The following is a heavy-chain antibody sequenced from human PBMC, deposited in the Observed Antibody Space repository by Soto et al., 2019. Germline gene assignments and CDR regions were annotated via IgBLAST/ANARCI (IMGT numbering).Heavy chain of an antibody. J-gene: IGHJ6*02. CDR1: GYSISSYY. CDR3: ARSYYYGSGSYYNSPPYYYYGMDV. Sequence: PSETLSLTCAVSGYSISSYYWSWIRQPPGKGLEWIGYIYYSGSTNYNHSLKSRVTISVDTSKNQFSLKLSTVTAADTAVYYCARSYYYGSGSYYNSPPYYYYGMDVWGQGTTVTVSS. V-gene: IGHV4-59*01. CDR2: IYYSGST. D-gene: IGHD3-10*01.